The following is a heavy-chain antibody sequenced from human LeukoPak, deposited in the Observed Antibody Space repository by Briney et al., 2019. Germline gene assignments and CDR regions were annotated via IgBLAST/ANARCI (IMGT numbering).Heavy chain of an antibody. D-gene: IGHD3-3*01. CDR1: GYSFTSYW. Sequence: GESLKISCKGSGYSFTSYWIGWVRQMPGKGLEWMGFIYPGDSDTRYSPSFQGQVSITADKSISTAYLQWSSLKASDTAMYYCARYYDCWSCYYAIDYWGQGTLVTVSS. CDR3: ARYYDCWSCYYAIDY. CDR2: IYPGDSDT. J-gene: IGHJ4*02. V-gene: IGHV5-51*01.